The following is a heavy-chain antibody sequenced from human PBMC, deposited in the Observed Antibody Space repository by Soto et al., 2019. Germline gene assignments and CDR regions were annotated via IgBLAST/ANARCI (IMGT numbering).Heavy chain of an antibody. Sequence: ASVKVSCKASGYTFTSYAMHWVRQAPGQRLEWMGWINAGNGNTKYSQKFQGRVTITRDTSASTAYMELSSLRSEDTAVYYCARAQGIGGGDCPRCFDYWGQGTLVTVSS. D-gene: IGHD2-21*02. CDR1: GYTFTSYA. CDR2: INAGNGNT. J-gene: IGHJ4*02. CDR3: ARAQGIGGGDCPRCFDY. V-gene: IGHV1-3*01.